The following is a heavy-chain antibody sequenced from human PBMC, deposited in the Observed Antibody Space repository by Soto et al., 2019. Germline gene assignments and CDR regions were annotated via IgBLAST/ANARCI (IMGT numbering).Heavy chain of an antibody. CDR2: VYHTGAT. V-gene: IGHV4-31*03. J-gene: IGHJ5*02. D-gene: IGHD3-16*01. CDR1: GDPLSYGGYY. Sequence: QVQLQESGPGLVEPSQTLSLVCSVSGDPLSYGGYYWSWVRQSPGKALEWIGFVYHTGATYYHTSLERRVTMAVDMSKTEFSLKLTSVTAADTATYDWAREGHSRGEWLDPWGQGILVTVSS. CDR3: AREGHSRGEWLDP.